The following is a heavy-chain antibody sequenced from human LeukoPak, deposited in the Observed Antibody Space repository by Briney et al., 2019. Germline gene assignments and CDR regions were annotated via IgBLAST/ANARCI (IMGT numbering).Heavy chain of an antibody. CDR1: GFTLSNYW. CDR2: INSDGSNI. Sequence: GGSLRLSCAASGFTLSNYWMNWVRQVPGKGLVWVSHINSDGSNIRYADSVKGRFTISRDNAKNSLYLQMDSLRPEDTAVYYCIRDGLGTSPYDLWGQGALVTVSS. CDR3: IRDGLGTSPYDL. D-gene: IGHD7-27*01. J-gene: IGHJ5*02. V-gene: IGHV3-74*01.